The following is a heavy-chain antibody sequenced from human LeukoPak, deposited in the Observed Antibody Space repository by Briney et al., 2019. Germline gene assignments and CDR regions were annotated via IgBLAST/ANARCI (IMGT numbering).Heavy chain of an antibody. J-gene: IGHJ4*02. CDR3: ARVGSYFDY. Sequence: GSLRLSCAASGFTFTDYNMNWGRQAPGKGVEWVSSISSSSSYIYYADSVKGRFTISRDNAKNSLYLQMNSLRAEDTAIYYCARVGSYFDYWGQGTLVTVSS. V-gene: IGHV3-21*01. D-gene: IGHD3-10*01. CDR1: GFTFTDYN. CDR2: ISSSSSYI.